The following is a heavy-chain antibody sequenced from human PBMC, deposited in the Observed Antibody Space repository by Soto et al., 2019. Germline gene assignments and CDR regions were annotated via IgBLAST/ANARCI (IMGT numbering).Heavy chain of an antibody. D-gene: IGHD4-17*01. Sequence: PSETLSLTCTVSGGSISSGGYYWTWIRQHPGKGLEWIGYIYHSGNAHYNPSLKSRVTISVDTSKNQFSLKLSSVTAADTAVYYCARDEEVNYSDYGGSDYYGMDVWGQGTTVTVSS. CDR3: ARDEEVNYSDYGGSDYYGMDV. CDR2: IYHSGNA. J-gene: IGHJ6*02. CDR1: GGSISSGGYY. V-gene: IGHV4-31*03.